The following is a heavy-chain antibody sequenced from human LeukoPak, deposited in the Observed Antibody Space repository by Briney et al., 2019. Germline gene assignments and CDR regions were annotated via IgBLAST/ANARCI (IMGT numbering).Heavy chain of an antibody. CDR2: IYSGGST. CDR3: ARDWNGYNYGRGGFDS. Sequence: GGSLRLSCAASGFTVSSNYMSWVRQAPGKGLEWVSVIYSGGSTYYADSVKGRFTISRDNSKNTLYLQMNSLRAEDTAVYYCARDWNGYNYGRGGFDSWGQGTLVTVSS. CDR1: GFTVSSNY. J-gene: IGHJ4*02. V-gene: IGHV3-66*01. D-gene: IGHD5-24*01.